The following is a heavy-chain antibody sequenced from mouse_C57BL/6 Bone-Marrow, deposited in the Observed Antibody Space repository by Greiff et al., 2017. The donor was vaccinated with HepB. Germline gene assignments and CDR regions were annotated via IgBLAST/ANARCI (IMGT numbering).Heavy chain of an antibody. V-gene: IGHV10-1*01. Sequence: EVQGVESGGGLVQPKGSLKLSCAASGFSFNTYAMNWVRQAPGKGLEWVARIRSKSNNYATYYADSVKDRFTISRDDSESMLYLQMNNLKTEDTAMYYCVRRNHWYFDVWGTGTTVTVSS. CDR3: VRRNHWYFDV. CDR2: IRSKSNNYAT. CDR1: GFSFNTYA. D-gene: IGHD2-1*01. J-gene: IGHJ1*03.